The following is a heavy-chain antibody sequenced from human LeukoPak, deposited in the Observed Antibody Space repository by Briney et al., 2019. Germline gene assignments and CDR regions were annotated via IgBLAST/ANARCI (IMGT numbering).Heavy chain of an antibody. CDR2: NYYSGST. D-gene: IGHD1-26*01. CDR3: ARMDIVGATYFDY. V-gene: IGHV4-31*03. Sequence: SETLSLTCTVSGGSISSGGYCWSWIRQHPGKGLEWIGYNYYSGSTYYNPSLKSRVTISVDTSKNQFSLKLSSVTAADTAVYYCARMDIVGATYFDYWGQGTLVTVSS. CDR1: GGSISSGGYC. J-gene: IGHJ4*02.